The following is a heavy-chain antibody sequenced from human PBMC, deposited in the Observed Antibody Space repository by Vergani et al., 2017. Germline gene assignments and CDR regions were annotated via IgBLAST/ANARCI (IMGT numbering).Heavy chain of an antibody. CDR2: ISSSSSYI. Sequence: EVQLVESGGGLVKPGGSLRLSCAASGFTFSSYSMNWVRQAPGKGLEWVSSISSSSSYIYYADSVKGRFTISRDNAKNSLYLQRNSLRAEDTAVYYCARDKAVVVNDAFDIWGQGTMVTVYS. CDR1: GFTFSSYS. V-gene: IGHV3-21*01. CDR3: ARDKAVVVNDAFDI. D-gene: IGHD3-22*01. J-gene: IGHJ3*02.